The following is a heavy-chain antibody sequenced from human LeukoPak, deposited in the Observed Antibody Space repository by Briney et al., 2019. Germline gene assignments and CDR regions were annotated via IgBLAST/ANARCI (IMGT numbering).Heavy chain of an antibody. CDR3: ARVSIFGVVFPPDY. CDR2: ISSDGTNR. J-gene: IGHJ4*02. D-gene: IGHD3-3*02. CDR1: GFTFSGYA. Sequence: GRSLRLSCAASGFTFSGYALHWVRQAPGKELEWVAVISSDGTNRYYADSVKGRFTISRDNSKNTVYLQMNSLRAEDTAVYYCARVSIFGVVFPPDYWGQGTLVTVSS. V-gene: IGHV3-30*01.